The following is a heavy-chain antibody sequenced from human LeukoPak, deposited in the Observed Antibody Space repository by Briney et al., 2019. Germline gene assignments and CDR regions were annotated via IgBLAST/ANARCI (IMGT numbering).Heavy chain of an antibody. D-gene: IGHD6-13*01. CDR1: GDSISDYT. CDR2: VYSSGST. J-gene: IGHJ5*02. Sequence: PSETLSLTCTVSGDSISDYTWSWTRKPAGMGLEWIGRVYSSGSTSYNPSFESRVTMSQDTSKNQISLKLNSLTAADSAVYYCARETYHSPWYGDLWGQGALVTVSS. V-gene: IGHV4-4*07. CDR3: ARETYHSPWYGDL.